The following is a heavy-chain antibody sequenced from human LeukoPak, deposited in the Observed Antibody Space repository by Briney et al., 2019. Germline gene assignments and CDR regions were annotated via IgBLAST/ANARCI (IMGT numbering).Heavy chain of an antibody. V-gene: IGHV3-48*04. CDR1: GFTFSSYS. D-gene: IGHD4-17*01. CDR3: ARTTTVTTEGAFDI. J-gene: IGHJ3*02. CDR2: ISSSSSTI. Sequence: PGGSLRLSCAASGFTFSSYSMNWVRQAPGKGLEWVSYISSSSSTIYYADSVKGRFTISRDNAKNSLYLQMNSLRAEDTAVYYCARTTTVTTEGAFDIWGQGTMVTVSS.